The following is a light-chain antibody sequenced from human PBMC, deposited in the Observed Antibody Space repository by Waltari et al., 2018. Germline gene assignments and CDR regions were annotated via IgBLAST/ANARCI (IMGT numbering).Light chain of an antibody. CDR1: SSDVGGYYY. Sequence: QSALTQPRSVSGSPGQSVTISCTGTSSDVGGYYYVSWYQQHPGKAPKLMLYDVTKRPAGVPGPFSGSKSGNTASRTISGLQAEDEADYYCCSYADSYTAVFGGGTTLTVL. V-gene: IGLV2-11*01. CDR3: CSYADSYTAV. CDR2: DVT. J-gene: IGLJ3*02.